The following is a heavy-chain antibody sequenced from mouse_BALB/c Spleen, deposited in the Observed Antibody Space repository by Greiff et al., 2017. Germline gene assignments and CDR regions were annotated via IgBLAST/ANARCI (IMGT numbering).Heavy chain of an antibody. V-gene: IGHV5-6-5*01. D-gene: IGHD2-4*01. CDR3: ARGGWDYDGFDY. CDR1: GFTFSSYA. J-gene: IGHJ2*01. Sequence: EVMLVESGGGLVKPGGSLKLSCAASGFTFSSYAMSWVRQTPEKRLEWVASISSGGSTYYPDSVKGRFTISRDNARNILYLQMSSLRSEDTAMYYCARGGWDYDGFDYWGQGTTLTVSS. CDR2: ISSGGST.